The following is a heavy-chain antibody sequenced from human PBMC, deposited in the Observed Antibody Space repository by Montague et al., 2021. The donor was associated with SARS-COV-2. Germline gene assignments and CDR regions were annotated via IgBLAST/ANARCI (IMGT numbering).Heavy chain of an antibody. V-gene: IGHV4-39*01. CDR1: GGSSSSETSY. CDR2: MSYSGGA. CDR3: ARHWCELLSRDYNHYYGMDF. J-gene: IGHJ6*02. Sequence: SETLSLTCTVSGGSSSSETSYWGWIRQPPGMGLEWIGAMSYSGGAYYNPSLKSRVTISGETSTKWFSLNLTSVTAAGTAVYYCARHWCELLSRDYNHYYGMDFRGQGTMVTVSS. D-gene: IGHD2-15*01.